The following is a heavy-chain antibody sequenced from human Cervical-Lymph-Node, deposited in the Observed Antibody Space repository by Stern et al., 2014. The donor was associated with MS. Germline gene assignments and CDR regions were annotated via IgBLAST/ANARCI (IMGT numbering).Heavy chain of an antibody. Sequence: VQLEESGAEVKKPGASGKGSCKASGYTFTGYYMHWVRQAPGQGLEWMGWINPNSGGTNYAQKFQGWVTMTRDTSISTAYMELSRLRSDDTAVYYCARDIAVAEYGMDVWGQGTTVTVSS. J-gene: IGHJ6*02. V-gene: IGHV1-2*04. CDR2: INPNSGGT. D-gene: IGHD6-19*01. CDR3: ARDIAVAEYGMDV. CDR1: GYTFTGYY.